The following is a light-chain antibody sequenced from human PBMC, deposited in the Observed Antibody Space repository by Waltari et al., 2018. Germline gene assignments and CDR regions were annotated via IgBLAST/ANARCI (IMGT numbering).Light chain of an antibody. CDR1: QSVSSA. CDR3: QQRSGWFT. V-gene: IGKV3-11*01. CDR2: DAS. J-gene: IGKJ3*01. Sequence: EIVLTQSPATLSLSPGERATPSCRASQSVSSALAWYKQQPGQSPRLLIYDASNRAAGIPARFSGSGSGTDFTLTISSLEPEDFAVYYCQQRSGWFTFGPGTKVDIK.